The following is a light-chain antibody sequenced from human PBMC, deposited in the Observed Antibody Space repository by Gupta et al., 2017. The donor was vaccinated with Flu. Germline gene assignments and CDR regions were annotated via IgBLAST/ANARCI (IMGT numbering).Light chain of an antibody. V-gene: IGKV4-1*01. CDR1: QSLLSSSNSKNY. J-gene: IGKJ1*01. Sequence: NCKSSQSLLSSSNSKNYLAWYQQKPGQAPKLLIYGASTREYVVPDRFSGSGSGTDFTLTISSLQAEDVATYYCHQHYTTPQTFGQGTKVEIK. CDR3: HQHYTTPQT. CDR2: GAS.